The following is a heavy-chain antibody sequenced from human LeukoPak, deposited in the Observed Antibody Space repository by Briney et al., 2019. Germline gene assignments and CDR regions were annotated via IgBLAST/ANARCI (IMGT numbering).Heavy chain of an antibody. D-gene: IGHD2-2*02. J-gene: IGHJ6*02. Sequence: ASVKVSCKASGGTFSSYAISWVRQAPGQGLEWMGRIIPILGIANYAQKFQGRVTITADKSTSTAYMELSSLRSEDTAVYYCARGNSPSIVVVPAAIPHYYYGMDVWGQGTTVTVSS. CDR1: GGTFSSYA. CDR3: ARGNSPSIVVVPAAIPHYYYGMDV. CDR2: IIPILGIA. V-gene: IGHV1-69*04.